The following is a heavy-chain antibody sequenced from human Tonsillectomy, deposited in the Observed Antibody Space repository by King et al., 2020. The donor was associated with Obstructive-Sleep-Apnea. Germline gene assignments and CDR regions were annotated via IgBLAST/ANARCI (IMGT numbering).Heavy chain of an antibody. D-gene: IGHD6-13*01. J-gene: IGHJ4*02. Sequence: TLKESGPTLVKPTQTLTLTCTFSGFSLSTSGVGVGWIRQPPGKALEWLSLIYWDDDNRYSPSLKSRLTITKDTSKNQVVLTMTNMDPVDTATYYCAHCHSSSWYGGYWGQGTLVTVSS. CDR1: GFSLSTSGVG. CDR2: IYWDDDN. CDR3: AHCHSSSWYGGY. V-gene: IGHV2-5*02.